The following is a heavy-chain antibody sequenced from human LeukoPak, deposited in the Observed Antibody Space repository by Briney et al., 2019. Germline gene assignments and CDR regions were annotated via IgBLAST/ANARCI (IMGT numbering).Heavy chain of an antibody. CDR3: ARQVICADNCYYRHLDL. D-gene: IGHD2-21*01. J-gene: IGHJ4*02. CDR2: TTSSGKTI. V-gene: IGHV3-48*01. CDR1: GFTFISYT. Sequence: PGGSLRLSCAASGFTFISYTMNWVRQAPGKGMEWVSYTTSSGKTIYYADSLEGRFTISRDNAKNSLYLQMSSLRAEDTALYYCARQVICADNCYYRHLDLWGQGTLVTVSS.